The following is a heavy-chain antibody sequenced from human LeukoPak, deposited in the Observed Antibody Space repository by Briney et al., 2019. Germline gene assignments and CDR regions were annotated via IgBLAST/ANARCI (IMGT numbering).Heavy chain of an antibody. CDR3: ARVGAVAVMRGPAFDI. J-gene: IGHJ3*02. CDR1: GGSISSYY. V-gene: IGHV4-59*01. CDR2: IYCSGST. D-gene: IGHD6-19*01. Sequence: SETLYLTCTVSGGSISSYYWSWIRQPPGKGLERIGHIYCSGSTNYNPSLKSRVTISVDTSKNQFSLKLSAVTAADTAVYYCARVGAVAVMRGPAFDIWGQGTMVTVSS.